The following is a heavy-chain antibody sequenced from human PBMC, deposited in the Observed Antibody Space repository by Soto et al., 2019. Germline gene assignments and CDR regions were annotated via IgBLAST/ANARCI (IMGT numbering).Heavy chain of an antibody. D-gene: IGHD3-10*01. CDR3: AGEFYYGSGNYSPVE. CDR2: IYTGGGT. J-gene: IGHJ4*02. Sequence: SETLSLTCTVSGYSMRSTNWWGWIRQPPGKGLEWIGYIYTGGGTSFNPSLQSRVIMSVDTSKNQFSLKLSSVTAGDTAVYYCAGEFYYGSGNYSPVEWGQGTLVTVAS. V-gene: IGHV4-28*03. CDR1: GYSMRSTNW.